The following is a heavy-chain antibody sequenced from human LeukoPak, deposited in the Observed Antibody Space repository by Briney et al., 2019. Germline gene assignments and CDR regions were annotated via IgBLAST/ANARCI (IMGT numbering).Heavy chain of an antibody. V-gene: IGHV4-39*01. J-gene: IGHJ3*02. CDR1: GGSISSSSYY. CDR2: IYYSGST. Sequence: PSETLSLTCTVSGGSISSSSYYRGWIRQPPGKGLEWIGSIYYSGSTYYNPSLKSRVTISVDTSKNQFSLKLSSVTAADTAVYYCARGLDAFDTWGQGTMVTVSS. CDR3: ARGLDAFDT.